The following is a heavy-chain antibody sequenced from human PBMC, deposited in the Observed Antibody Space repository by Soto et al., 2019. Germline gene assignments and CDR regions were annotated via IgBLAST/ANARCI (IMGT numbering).Heavy chain of an antibody. D-gene: IGHD4-4*01. J-gene: IGHJ6*02. CDR1: GFTFSSYA. Sequence: PGGSLRLSCAASGFTFSSYAMSWVRQAPGKGLEWVSAISGSGGSTYYADSVKGRFTISRDNSKNTLYLQMNSLRAEDTAVYYCAKRRGDHSNYSWGIDVWGQGTTVTVSS. V-gene: IGHV3-23*01. CDR2: ISGSGGST. CDR3: AKRRGDHSNYSWGIDV.